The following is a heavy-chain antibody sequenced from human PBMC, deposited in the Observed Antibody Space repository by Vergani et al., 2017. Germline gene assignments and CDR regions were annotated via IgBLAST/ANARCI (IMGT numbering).Heavy chain of an antibody. D-gene: IGHD6-13*01. CDR1: GYTFTGYY. J-gene: IGHJ5*02. Sequence: QVQLVQSGAEVKKPGASVKVSCKASGYTFTGYYMHWVRPAPGQGLEWMGWINPNSGGTNYAQKFQGRATMTRETSISTAYMELSRLRSDDTAVYYCARGGIAAAGTAENWFDPWGQGTLVTVSS. CDR3: ARGGIAAAGTAENWFDP. CDR2: INPNSGGT. V-gene: IGHV1-2*02.